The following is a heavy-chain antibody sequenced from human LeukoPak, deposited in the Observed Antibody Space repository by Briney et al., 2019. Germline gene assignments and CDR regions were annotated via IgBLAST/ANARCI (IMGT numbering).Heavy chain of an antibody. V-gene: IGHV1-18*01. CDR1: GYTFTSYG. D-gene: IGHD2-2*01. Sequence: ASVKVSCKASGYTFTSYGISWVRQAPGQGLEWMGWISAYNGNTNYAQKLQGRVTMTTDTSTSTAYMELRSLRSDDTAVYYCARVGDIVVVPAAEYNWFDPWGQGTLVTVSS. CDR3: ARVGDIVVVPAAEYNWFDP. CDR2: ISAYNGNT. J-gene: IGHJ5*02.